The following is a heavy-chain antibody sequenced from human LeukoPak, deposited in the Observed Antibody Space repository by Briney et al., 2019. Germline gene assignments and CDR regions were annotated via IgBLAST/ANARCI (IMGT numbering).Heavy chain of an antibody. V-gene: IGHV5-51*01. CDR3: ARLAECCDY. CDR2: MYLGNSDT. CDR1: GYSFTNYW. Sequence: GESLKISCKGSGYSFTNYWIGWVRQMPGKGLEWMGIMYLGNSDTRYSPSLQGQITISADNSINTAYLQWSSLKASDTAMYYCARLAECCDYWGQGTLVTVSS. D-gene: IGHD1-14*01. J-gene: IGHJ4*02.